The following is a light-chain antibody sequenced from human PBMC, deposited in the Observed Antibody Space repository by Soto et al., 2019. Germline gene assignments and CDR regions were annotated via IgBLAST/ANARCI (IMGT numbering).Light chain of an antibody. CDR2: DNN. Sequence: QSVLTQPPSVSAATGQKVVISCSGSSSNLGNNYVSWYQQVPGTAPKLLIFDNNKRPSGIPDRFSGSQSGTSATLGITGLQTGDEADYSCATWDSSLSAVVFGGGTKVTVL. CDR1: SSNLGNNY. J-gene: IGLJ2*01. V-gene: IGLV1-51*01. CDR3: ATWDSSLSAVV.